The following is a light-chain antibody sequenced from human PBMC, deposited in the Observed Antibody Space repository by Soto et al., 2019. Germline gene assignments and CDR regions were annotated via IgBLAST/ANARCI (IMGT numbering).Light chain of an antibody. CDR2: AAS. Sequence: DIQMTQSPSSLSASVGDRVTITCRTSQSIGNYLNWYQQKPGKAPKHLIFAASNLQSGVPSRFSGSGSGTDFTLAISSLQPEDFATYYCQQSYSTPRTFGGGTKVEIK. V-gene: IGKV1-39*01. CDR3: QQSYSTPRT. J-gene: IGKJ4*01. CDR1: QSIGNY.